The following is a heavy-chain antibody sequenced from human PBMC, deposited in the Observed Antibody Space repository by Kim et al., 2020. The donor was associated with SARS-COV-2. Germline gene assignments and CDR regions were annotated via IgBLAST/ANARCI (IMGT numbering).Heavy chain of an antibody. D-gene: IGHD2-15*01. J-gene: IGHJ4*02. Sequence: ASVKVSCKASGYTFTGYYMHWVRQAPGQGLEWMGWINPNSGGTNYAQKFQGRVTMTRDTSISTAYMELSRLRSDDTAVYYCARGYGALVAGSGDYWGQGTLVTVSS. V-gene: IGHV1-2*02. CDR2: INPNSGGT. CDR1: GYTFTGYY. CDR3: ARGYGALVAGSGDY.